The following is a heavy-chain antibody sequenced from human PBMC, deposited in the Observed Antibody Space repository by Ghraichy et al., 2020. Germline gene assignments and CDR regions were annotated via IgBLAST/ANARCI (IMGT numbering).Heavy chain of an antibody. V-gene: IGHV3-7*01. CDR1: GFTFSSYW. D-gene: IGHD6-13*01. J-gene: IGHJ4*02. Sequence: GESLNISCAASGFTFSSYWMSWVRQAPGKGLEWVANIKQDGSEKYYVDSVKGRFTISRDNAKNSLYLQMNSLRAEDTAVYYCARDRAAAGYYFDYWGQGTLVTVSS. CDR2: IKQDGSEK. CDR3: ARDRAAAGYYFDY.